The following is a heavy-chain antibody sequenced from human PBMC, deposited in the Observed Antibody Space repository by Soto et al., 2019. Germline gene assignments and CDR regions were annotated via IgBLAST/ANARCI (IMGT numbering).Heavy chain of an antibody. CDR1: GFTFSSYA. Sequence: EVQLLESGGGLVQPGGSLRLSCAASGFTFSSYAMSWVRQAPGKGLEWVSAISGSGGSTYYADSVKGRFTISRDNTKNPLNLQMNSLRAEDKAVYYCAKDFTRSGSYGKYFDYWGKGTMVTVSS. V-gene: IGHV3-23*01. CDR2: ISGSGGST. J-gene: IGHJ4*02. CDR3: AKDFTRSGSYGKYFDY. D-gene: IGHD3-10*01.